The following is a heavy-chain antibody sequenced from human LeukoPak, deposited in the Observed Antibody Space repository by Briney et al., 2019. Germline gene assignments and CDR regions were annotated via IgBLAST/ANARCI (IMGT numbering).Heavy chain of an antibody. Sequence: ASVKVSCKASGYTLTSYYMHWVRQAPGQGLEWMGIINPSGGSTSYAQKFQGRVTMTRDTSTSTVYMELSSLRSEDTAVYYCARDGGLAVAGTNGAFDIWGQGTMVTVSS. J-gene: IGHJ3*02. CDR1: GYTLTSYY. D-gene: IGHD6-19*01. CDR2: INPSGGST. CDR3: ARDGGLAVAGTNGAFDI. V-gene: IGHV1-46*01.